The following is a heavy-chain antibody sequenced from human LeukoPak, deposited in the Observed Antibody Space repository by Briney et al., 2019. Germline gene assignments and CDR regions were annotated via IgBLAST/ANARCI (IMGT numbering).Heavy chain of an antibody. CDR1: GYTFTGYY. V-gene: IGHV1-2*02. J-gene: IGHJ4*02. CDR3: ARDIVVVQAEYYFDY. Sequence: GASVKVSCKASGYTFTGYYMHWVRQAPGQGLEWMGWINPNSGGTNYAQKFQGRVTMTRDTSISTAYMELSRLRSDDTAVYYCARDIVVVQAEYYFDYWGQGTLVTVSS. D-gene: IGHD2-2*01. CDR2: INPNSGGT.